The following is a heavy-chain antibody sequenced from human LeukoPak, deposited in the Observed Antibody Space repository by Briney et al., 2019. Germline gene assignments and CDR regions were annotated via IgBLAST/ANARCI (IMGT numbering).Heavy chain of an antibody. Sequence: GSLRLSCAASGFTFSNAWMSWVRQPPGKGLEWIGYIYYSGSTNYNPSLKSRVTISVDTSKNQFSLKLSSVTAADTAVYYCARGLGFGSGSYYNYWGQGTLVTVSS. D-gene: IGHD3-10*01. V-gene: IGHV4-59*01. CDR3: ARGLGFGSGSYYNY. CDR2: IYYSGST. CDR1: GFTFSNAW. J-gene: IGHJ4*02.